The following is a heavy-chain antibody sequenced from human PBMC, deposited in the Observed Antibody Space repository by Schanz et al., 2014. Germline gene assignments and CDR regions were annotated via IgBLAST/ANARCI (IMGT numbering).Heavy chain of an antibody. J-gene: IGHJ5*02. V-gene: IGHV3-7*02. CDR3: ARGRVLES. CDR1: GFTFSNYW. Sequence: EVQLLESGGGLVQPGGSLRLSCVASGFTFSNYWMTWVRQAPGKGLEWVANIKQEESEKYYVDSVKGRFTISRDNAKNSLFLQMNSLRPEDTAVYYCARGRVLESWGQGTLVTVSS. CDR2: IKQEESEK. D-gene: IGHD1-1*01.